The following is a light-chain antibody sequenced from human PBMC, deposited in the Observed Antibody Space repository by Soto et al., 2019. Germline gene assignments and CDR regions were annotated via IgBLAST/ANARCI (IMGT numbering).Light chain of an antibody. CDR1: QTITRW. CDR3: QQYDTFWT. V-gene: IGKV1-5*01. Sequence: DIQMTQSPSTLSASVGDRVTIACRANQTITRWLAWYQQKPGKAPKLLIFDASTLESGVPSRFSGSGYGTEFTLTISSLQPEYFATYYCQQYDTFWTFGQGTTVEVK. CDR2: DAS. J-gene: IGKJ1*01.